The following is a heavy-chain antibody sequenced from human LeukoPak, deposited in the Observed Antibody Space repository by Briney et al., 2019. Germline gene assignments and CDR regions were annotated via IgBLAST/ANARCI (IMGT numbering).Heavy chain of an antibody. V-gene: IGHV1-2*04. CDR2: INPNSGGT. D-gene: IGHD5-18*01. CDR3: AREKETAGSPHHAFDI. Sequence: ASVKVSCKVSGYTFTGYYMHWVRQAPGQGLEWMGWINPNSGGTNYAQTFQGWVTMTRDTSISTAYMELSRLRSDDTAVYDCAREKETAGSPHHAFDIWGQGTTVTVSS. CDR1: GYTFTGYY. J-gene: IGHJ3*02.